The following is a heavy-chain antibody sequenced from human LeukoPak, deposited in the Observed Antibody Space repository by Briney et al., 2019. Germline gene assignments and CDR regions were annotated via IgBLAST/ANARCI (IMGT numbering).Heavy chain of an antibody. CDR1: GFTFSSYA. CDR3: ATDTMVRGVQFNDAFDI. V-gene: IGHV3-23*01. Sequence: PGGSLRLSCAASGFTFSSYAMSWVRQAPGKGLEWVSAISGSGGSTYYADSVKGRFTISRDNSKNTLYLQMNSLRAEDTAVYYCATDTMVRGVQFNDAFDIWGQGTMVTVSS. CDR2: ISGSGGST. D-gene: IGHD3-10*01. J-gene: IGHJ3*02.